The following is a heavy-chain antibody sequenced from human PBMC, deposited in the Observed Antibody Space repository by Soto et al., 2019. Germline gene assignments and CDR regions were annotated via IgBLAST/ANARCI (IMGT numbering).Heavy chain of an antibody. CDR3: ARELYDFWSGYYRGAFDI. V-gene: IGHV4-59*01. J-gene: IGHJ3*02. Sequence: SETLSLTCTVSGGSISSYYWSWIRQPPGKGLEWIGYIYYSGSTNYNPSLKSRVTISVDTSKNQFSLKLSSVTAADTAVYYCARELYDFWSGYYRGAFDICGQGTMVTVSS. CDR1: GGSISSYY. D-gene: IGHD3-3*01. CDR2: IYYSGST.